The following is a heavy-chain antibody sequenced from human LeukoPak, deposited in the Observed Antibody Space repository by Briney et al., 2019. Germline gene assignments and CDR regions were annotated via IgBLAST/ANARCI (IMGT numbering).Heavy chain of an antibody. CDR2: ISYDGSNK. CDR3: ARDATKRIGYCSGGSCPPSGY. V-gene: IGHV3-30-3*01. Sequence: PGGSLRLSCAASGFTFSSYAIHWVRQAPGKGLEWVAVISYDGSNKYYADSVKGRFTISRDNSKNTLYLQMNSLRAEDTAVYYCARDATKRIGYCSGGSCPPSGYWGQGTLATVSS. CDR1: GFTFSSYA. D-gene: IGHD2-15*01. J-gene: IGHJ4*02.